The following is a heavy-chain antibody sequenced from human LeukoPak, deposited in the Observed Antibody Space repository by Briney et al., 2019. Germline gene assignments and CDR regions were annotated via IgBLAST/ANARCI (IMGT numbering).Heavy chain of an antibody. CDR1: GASLSGFY. CDR2: VKHSGST. CDR3: ARGRYSGYDKSYYYFFMDV. Sequence: SETLSLTCDVNGASLSGFYWSWIRQTPGKGLQWIGEVKHSGSTNYNPSLKSRASISVDTSKNQFSLRVRSATAADTAVYYCARGRYSGYDKSYYYFFMDVWGTGTTVTVSS. D-gene: IGHD5-12*01. J-gene: IGHJ6*03. V-gene: IGHV4-34*01.